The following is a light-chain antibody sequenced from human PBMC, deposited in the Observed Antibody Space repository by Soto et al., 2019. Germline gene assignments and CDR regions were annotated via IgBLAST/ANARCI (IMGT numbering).Light chain of an antibody. Sequence: DIQMTQSPSTLSASVGDRVTITCRASQSISSWLAWYQQKPGTAPKFLIYKASSLESGVPSRFSGSGSGTEFTLTISSLQPDDFATYYCQQYNTYSTFGQGTKVEIK. CDR1: QSISSW. CDR3: QQYNTYST. J-gene: IGKJ1*01. CDR2: KAS. V-gene: IGKV1-5*03.